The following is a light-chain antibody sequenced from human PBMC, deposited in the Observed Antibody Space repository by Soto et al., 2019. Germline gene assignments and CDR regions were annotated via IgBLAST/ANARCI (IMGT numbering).Light chain of an antibody. CDR2: EVN. Sequence: QSALTQPPSASGSPGQSVTISCTGTSSDVGAYNYVSWYQQHPGKAPKLMIYEVNKRPSGVPDRFSGSKSGNTASLTVSGLQGEDEADYYCSSYAGSNNFVVFGGGTKLTVL. V-gene: IGLV2-8*01. CDR3: SSYAGSNNFVV. CDR1: SSDVGAYNY. J-gene: IGLJ2*01.